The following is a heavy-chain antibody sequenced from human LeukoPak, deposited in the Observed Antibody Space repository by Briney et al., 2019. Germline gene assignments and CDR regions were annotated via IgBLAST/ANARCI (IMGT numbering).Heavy chain of an antibody. V-gene: IGHV1-18*01. CDR1: GYTFTSYG. CDR2: ISAYNGNT. J-gene: IGHJ4*02. CDR3: AGEARNWGPPAFDY. D-gene: IGHD7-27*01. Sequence: ASVKVSCKASGYTFTSYGISWVRQAPGQGLEWMGWISAYNGNTNYAQKLQGRVTMTTDTSTSTAYMELRSLRSDDTAVYYCAGEARNWGPPAFDYWGQGTLVTVSS.